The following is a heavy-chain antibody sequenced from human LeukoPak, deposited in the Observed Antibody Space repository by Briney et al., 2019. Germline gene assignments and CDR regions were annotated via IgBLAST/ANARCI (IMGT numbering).Heavy chain of an antibody. CDR3: ARVGNVDTAMVWSPVFDY. Sequence: GGSLRLSCAASGFTFSSYSMNWVRQAPGKGLEWVSYISSSSSTIYYADSVKGRFTISRDNAKNSLYLQMNSLRAEDTAVYYCARVGNVDTAMVWSPVFDYWGQGTLVTVSS. D-gene: IGHD5-18*01. J-gene: IGHJ4*02. V-gene: IGHV3-48*04. CDR1: GFTFSSYS. CDR2: ISSSSSTI.